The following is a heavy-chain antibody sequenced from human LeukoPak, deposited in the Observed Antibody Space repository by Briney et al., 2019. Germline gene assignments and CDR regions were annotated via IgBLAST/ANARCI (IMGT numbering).Heavy chain of an antibody. Sequence: GGSLRLSCAASGFTFSSYAMHWVRQAPGKGLEYVSAISSNGGSTYYANSVKGRFTISRDNSKNTLYLQMGSLRAEDRAVYYCASARIAAAGTEGYRGQGTMVTVSS. D-gene: IGHD6-13*01. J-gene: IGHJ4*02. CDR3: ASARIAAAGTEGY. V-gene: IGHV3-64*01. CDR1: GFTFSSYA. CDR2: ISSNGGST.